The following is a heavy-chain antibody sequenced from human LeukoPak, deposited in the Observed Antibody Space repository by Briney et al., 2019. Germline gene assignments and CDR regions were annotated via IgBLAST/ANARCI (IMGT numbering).Heavy chain of an antibody. V-gene: IGHV3-30-3*01. J-gene: IGHJ4*02. CDR2: ISYDGNNK. D-gene: IGHD4-17*01. Sequence: PGGSLRLSCAASGFTFSSFTMHWVRQAPGKGLEWVAVISYDGNNKYYADSVKGRFTISRDNSKNTLYLQMNSLRAEDTAVYYCAKERVGYSDNNPYYFDYWGQGTLVTVSS. CDR3: AKERVGYSDNNPYYFDY. CDR1: GFTFSSFT.